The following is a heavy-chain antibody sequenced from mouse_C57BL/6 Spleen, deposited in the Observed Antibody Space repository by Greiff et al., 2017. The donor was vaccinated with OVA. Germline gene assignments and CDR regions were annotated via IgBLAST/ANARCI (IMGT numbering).Heavy chain of an antibody. V-gene: IGHV1-69*01. CDR1: GYTFTSYW. J-gene: IGHJ4*01. CDR3: ARSRRGLLGYAMDY. CDR2: IDPSDSYT. Sequence: QVQLQQPGAELVMPGASVKLSCKASGYTFTSYWMHWVKQRPGQGLEWIGEIDPSDSYTNYNQKFKGKSTLTVDKSSSTAYMQLSSLTSEDSAVYYCARSRRGLLGYAMDYWVMEPQSPSPQ. D-gene: IGHD2-3*01.